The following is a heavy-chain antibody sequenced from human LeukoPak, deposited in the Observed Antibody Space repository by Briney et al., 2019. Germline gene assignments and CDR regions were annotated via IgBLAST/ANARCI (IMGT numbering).Heavy chain of an antibody. CDR1: GFTFSSYA. V-gene: IGHV3-23*01. D-gene: IGHD2-2*01. Sequence: PGGSLRLSCAASGFTFSSYAMSWVRQTPGKGLEWVSTINGGGGFTYYADSVKGRFTISRDNSKNTLYLQMNSLRAEDTALYYCAKHGGGWHCSSTSCYGPYYFDYWGQGTLVTVSS. J-gene: IGHJ4*02. CDR2: INGGGGFT. CDR3: AKHGGGWHCSSTSCYGPYYFDY.